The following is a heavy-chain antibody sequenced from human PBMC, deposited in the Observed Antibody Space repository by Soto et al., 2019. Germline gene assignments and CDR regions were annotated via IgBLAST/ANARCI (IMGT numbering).Heavy chain of an antibody. Sequence: EVQVLESGGGLVHPGGSLRLSCEASGFTFSKYVMGWVRQTPRKGLQWVSSITGDGGNTYYAASVKGRFTISRDNSKNTLYLQMSSLRVEDTALYYCAKGHGDYSVGWGADYWGQGTMVTVSS. D-gene: IGHD4-17*01. V-gene: IGHV3-23*01. CDR3: AKGHGDYSVGWGADY. CDR2: ITGDGGNT. CDR1: GFTFSKYV. J-gene: IGHJ4*02.